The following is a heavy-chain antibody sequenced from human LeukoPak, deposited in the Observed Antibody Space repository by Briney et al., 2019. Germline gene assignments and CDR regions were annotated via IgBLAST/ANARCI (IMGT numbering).Heavy chain of an antibody. J-gene: IGHJ4*02. Sequence: ASVKVSCKASGYTFTSYDINWVRQATGQGHGWMGWMNPNSGNTGYAQKFQGRVTITRNTSISTAYMELSSLRSEDTAVYYCARVGVVPAADFDYWGQGTLVTVSS. CDR1: GYTFTSYD. V-gene: IGHV1-8*03. CDR2: MNPNSGNT. D-gene: IGHD2-2*01. CDR3: ARVGVVPAADFDY.